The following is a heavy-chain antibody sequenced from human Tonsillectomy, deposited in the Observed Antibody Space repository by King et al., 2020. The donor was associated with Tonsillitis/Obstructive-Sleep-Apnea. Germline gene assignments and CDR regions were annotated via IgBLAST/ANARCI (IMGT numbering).Heavy chain of an antibody. V-gene: IGHV4-59*01. J-gene: IGHJ3*02. Sequence: QLQESGPGLVKPSENLSLTCTDSGGSSSRYYWSLIRQPPGEGLVWIGYIYYHGRTTYNPSLKRCGTISVYTSNNQFSLKLSSVTAADTAVYYCARGHYDFWSGYHDAFDIWGQGTMVTVSS. CDR2: IYYHGRT. CDR1: GGSSSRYY. CDR3: ARGHYDFWSGYHDAFDI. D-gene: IGHD3-3*01.